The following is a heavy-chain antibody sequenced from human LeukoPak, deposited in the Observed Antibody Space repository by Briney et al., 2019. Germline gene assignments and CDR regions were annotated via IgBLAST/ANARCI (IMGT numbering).Heavy chain of an antibody. CDR3: AKAAALTRVDS. D-gene: IGHD6-25*01. J-gene: IGHJ4*02. Sequence: GGSLRLSCAASGFTFSSYSMNWVRQAPGNGLEWVSSISSSSSYIYYADSVKGRFTISRDNAKNSLYLQMNSLRVEDTALYYCAKAAALTRVDSWGQGTLVTVSS. CDR2: ISSSSSYI. V-gene: IGHV3-21*04. CDR1: GFTFSSYS.